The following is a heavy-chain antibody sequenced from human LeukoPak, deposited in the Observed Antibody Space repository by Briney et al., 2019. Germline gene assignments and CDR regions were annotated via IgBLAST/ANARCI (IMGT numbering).Heavy chain of an antibody. D-gene: IGHD3-10*01. CDR2: IIPILGIA. Sequence: SVKVSCKASGGTFSSYAISWVRQAPGQGLEWMGRIIPILGIANYAQKFQGRVTITADKSTSTAYMELSSLRSEDTAVYYCASWGMVRGVTTDYWGQGTLVTVSS. J-gene: IGHJ4*02. CDR1: GGTFSSYA. V-gene: IGHV1-69*10. CDR3: ASWGMVRGVTTDY.